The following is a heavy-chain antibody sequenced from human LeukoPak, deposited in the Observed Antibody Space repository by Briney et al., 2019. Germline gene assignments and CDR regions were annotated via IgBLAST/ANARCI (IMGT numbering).Heavy chain of an antibody. J-gene: IGHJ4*02. Sequence: PGGSLRLSCAASGFTFSNYGMHWVRQAPGKGLEWVAFIRYDGSYKYYADSVKGRFTISRDNSKNTLYLQMNSLRAEDTAVYYCAKGFDYWGQGTLVTVSS. CDR1: GFTFSNYG. CDR2: IRYDGSYK. V-gene: IGHV3-30*02. CDR3: AKGFDY.